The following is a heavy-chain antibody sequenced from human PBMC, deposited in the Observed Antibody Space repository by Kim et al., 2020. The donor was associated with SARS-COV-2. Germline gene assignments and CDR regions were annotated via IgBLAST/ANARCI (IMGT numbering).Heavy chain of an antibody. J-gene: IGHJ6*03. V-gene: IGHV3-66*01. D-gene: IGHD6-6*01. CDR3: ARGPSIAARPDYYYMDV. Sequence: VEGRFTISRDNSKNPLYLQMNSLRAEDTAVYYCARGPSIAARPDYYYMDVWGKGTTVTVSS.